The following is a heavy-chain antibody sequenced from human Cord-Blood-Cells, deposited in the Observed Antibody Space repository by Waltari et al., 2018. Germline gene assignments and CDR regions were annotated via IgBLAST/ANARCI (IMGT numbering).Heavy chain of an antibody. V-gene: IGHV1-2*02. D-gene: IGHD6-6*01. Sequence: QVQLARSGAEVKKPGASVTVSCQASGYTFPGYSMHWVRQAPGHGLERMGWINPNSGGTNYAQKFQGRVTMTRDTSISTAYMELSRLRSDDTAVYYCARAVAARDAFDIWGQGTMVTVSS. CDR1: GYTFPGYS. J-gene: IGHJ3*02. CDR2: INPNSGGT. CDR3: ARAVAARDAFDI.